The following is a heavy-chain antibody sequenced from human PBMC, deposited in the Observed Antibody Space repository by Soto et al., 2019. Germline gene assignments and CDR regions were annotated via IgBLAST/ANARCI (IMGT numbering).Heavy chain of an antibody. D-gene: IGHD3-16*02. J-gene: IGHJ4*02. Sequence: PGGSLRLSCAASGFTFNTYGMHWVRQAPGKGLEWVAVISYDGSTIYYADSVKGRFTISRDNAKNSLYLQMNSLRAEDTAVYYCARSEGLSLSRARPFDYWGQGTLVTVSS. V-gene: IGHV3-30*03. CDR1: GFTFNTYG. CDR3: ARSEGLSLSRARPFDY. CDR2: ISYDGSTI.